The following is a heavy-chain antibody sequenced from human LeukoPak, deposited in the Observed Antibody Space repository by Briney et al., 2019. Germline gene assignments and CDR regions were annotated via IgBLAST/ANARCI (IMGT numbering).Heavy chain of an antibody. V-gene: IGHV3-23*01. D-gene: IGHD1-26*01. Sequence: GGSLRLSCVASGFTFSSYAMSWVRQAPGKGLEWVSAISGGGGSPYYADSVKGRFTISRDNSKKMLYLQMNSLRAEDTAVYYCARESGSYYGVTLDYWGQGTLVTVSS. CDR3: ARESGSYYGVTLDY. J-gene: IGHJ4*02. CDR1: GFTFSSYA. CDR2: ISGGGGSP.